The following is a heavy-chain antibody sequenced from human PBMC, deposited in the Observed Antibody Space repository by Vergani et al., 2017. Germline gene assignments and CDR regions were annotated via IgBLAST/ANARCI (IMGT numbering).Heavy chain of an antibody. J-gene: IGHJ4*02. V-gene: IGHV4-59*12. D-gene: IGHD3-16*02. CDR1: GGSISSYY. CDR2: IYYSGST. Sequence: QVQLQQWGAGLLKPSETLSLTCTVSGGSISSYYWSWIRQPPGKGLEWIGYIYYSGSTNYNPSLKSRVTISVDTSKNQFSLKLSSVTAADTAVYYCARRVRVGELSLEADYWGQGTLVTVSS. CDR3: ARRVRVGELSLEADY.